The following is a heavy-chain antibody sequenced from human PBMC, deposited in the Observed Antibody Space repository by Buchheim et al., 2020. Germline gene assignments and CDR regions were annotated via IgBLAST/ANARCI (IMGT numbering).Heavy chain of an antibody. D-gene: IGHD5-12*01. Sequence: VHLVESGGGVVQPGRSLRLSCAASGFTFSSYGMHWVRQAPGKGLEWVAVISYDGSNKYYADSVKGRFTISRDNSKNTLYLQMNNLRAEDTAVYYCEKDLFASSCYDHYYYYGMDGWGQGTT. CDR1: GFTFSSYG. CDR3: EKDLFASSCYDHYYYYGMDG. V-gene: IGHV3-30*18. CDR2: ISYDGSNK. J-gene: IGHJ6*02.